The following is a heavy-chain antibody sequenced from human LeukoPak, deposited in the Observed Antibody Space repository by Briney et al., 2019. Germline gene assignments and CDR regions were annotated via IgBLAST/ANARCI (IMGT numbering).Heavy chain of an antibody. CDR2: ITSSSTSM. CDR3: ARLSAMLRGPEPIYYFDY. V-gene: IGHV3-21*01. D-gene: IGHD3-10*01. Sequence: GSLRLSCAASGFTFSSYAMHWVRQAPGKGLEWVSSITSSSTSMYYADSVKGRFTISRDNAKNSLYLQMISLRAEDTAMYYCARLSAMLRGPEPIYYFDYWGQGTLVTVSS. CDR1: GFTFSSYA. J-gene: IGHJ4*01.